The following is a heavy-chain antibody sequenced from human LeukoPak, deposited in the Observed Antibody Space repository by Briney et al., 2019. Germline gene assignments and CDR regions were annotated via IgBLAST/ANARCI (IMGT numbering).Heavy chain of an antibody. CDR2: IYHSGST. CDR3: ARGVAAPPEGAFDI. J-gene: IGHJ3*02. Sequence: NPSETLSLTCTVSGGSISSGGYSWSWIRQPPGKGLEWIGYIYHSGSTYYNPSLKSRVTISVDRSKNQFSLKLSSVTAADTAVYYCARGVAAPPEGAFDIWGQGTMVTVSS. CDR1: GGSISSGGYS. D-gene: IGHD2-15*01. V-gene: IGHV4-30-2*01.